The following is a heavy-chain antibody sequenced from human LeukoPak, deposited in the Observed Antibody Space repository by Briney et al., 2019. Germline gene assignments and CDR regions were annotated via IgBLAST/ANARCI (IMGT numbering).Heavy chain of an antibody. D-gene: IGHD3-22*01. V-gene: IGHV4-39*01. J-gene: IGHJ4*02. Sequence: PSETLSLTCTVSGGSISSSSYYWGWIRQPPGKGLEWIGSICYSGSTYCNPSLKSRVTISVDTSKNQFSLKLSSVTAADTAVYYCARQKNYYDSSGLYYFDYWGQGTLVTVSS. CDR1: GGSISSSSYY. CDR2: ICYSGST. CDR3: ARQKNYYDSSGLYYFDY.